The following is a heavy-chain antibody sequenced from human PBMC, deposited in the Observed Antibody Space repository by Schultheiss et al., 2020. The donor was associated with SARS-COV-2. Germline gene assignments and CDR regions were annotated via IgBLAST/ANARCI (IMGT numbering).Heavy chain of an antibody. D-gene: IGHD3-3*01. CDR1: GFTFSNAW. V-gene: IGHV3-21*05. J-gene: IGHJ6*02. CDR3: ARWGYYDFWSGYSNNYYYGMDV. CDR2: ISSSSSYI. Sequence: GESLKISCVASGFTFSNAWMSWVRQAPGKGLEWVSYISSSSSYIYYADSVKGRFTISRDNAKNSLYLQMNSLRAEDTAVYYCARWGYYDFWSGYSNNYYYGMDVWGQGTTVTVSS.